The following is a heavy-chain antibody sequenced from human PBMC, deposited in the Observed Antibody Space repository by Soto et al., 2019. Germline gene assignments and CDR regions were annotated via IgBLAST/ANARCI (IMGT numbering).Heavy chain of an antibody. CDR1: ISSIRSGGYY. CDR2: IYYSGST. Sequence: SLSLTCTVSISSIRSGGYYGRWIRQHPGKGLEWIGYIYYSGSTYYNPSLKSRVTISVDTSKNQFSLKLSSVTAADTAVYYCARDEKDILAAFDIWGQGTMVTVSS. CDR3: ARDEKDILAAFDI. D-gene: IGHD2-15*01. V-gene: IGHV4-31*03. J-gene: IGHJ3*02.